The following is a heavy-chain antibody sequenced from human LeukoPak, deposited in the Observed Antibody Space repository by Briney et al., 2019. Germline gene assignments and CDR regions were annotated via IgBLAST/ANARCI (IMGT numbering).Heavy chain of an antibody. CDR2: ISGSGGST. V-gene: IGHV3-23*01. J-gene: IGHJ4*02. D-gene: IGHD2-2*01. CDR1: GFTFSSYG. CDR3: AKYRYCSSTSCLAYYFDY. Sequence: GGSLRLSCAASGFTFSSYGMHWVRQAPGKGLEWVSAISGSGGSTYYADSVKGRFTISRDNSKNTLYLQMNSLRAEDTAVYYCAKYRYCSSTSCLAYYFDYWGQGTLVTVSS.